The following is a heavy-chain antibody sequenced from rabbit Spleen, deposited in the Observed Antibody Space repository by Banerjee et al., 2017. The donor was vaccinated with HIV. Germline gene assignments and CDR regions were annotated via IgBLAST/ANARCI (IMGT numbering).Heavy chain of an antibody. CDR2: INTITGKT. D-gene: IGHD1-1*01. J-gene: IGHJ2*01. CDR3: ARNYVNAFDP. Sequence: QEQLVESGGGLVRPGGSLKLSCKASGVSFSSSSYMCWVRQAPGKGLEWIGCINTITGKTVYATWAKGRFTISRASSTTVFLQMTSLTAADTATYFCARNYVNAFDPWGPGPWSPS. CDR1: GVSFSSSSY. V-gene: IGHV1S45*01.